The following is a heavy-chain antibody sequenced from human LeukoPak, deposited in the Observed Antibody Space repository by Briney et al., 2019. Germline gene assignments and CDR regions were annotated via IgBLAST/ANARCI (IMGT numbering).Heavy chain of an antibody. D-gene: IGHD6-19*01. CDR2: IYYSGST. V-gene: IGHV4-39*02. J-gene: IGHJ4*02. CDR1: GGSISSSYYY. Sequence: SETLSLTCTVSGGSISSSYYYWGWIRQPPGKGLELIGSIYYSGSTYYNPSPRSRVTMSVDTSKNHFSLKTRSVTAADTAVYHCARRLGIAVFDYWGQGTLVTVSS. CDR3: ARRLGIAVFDY.